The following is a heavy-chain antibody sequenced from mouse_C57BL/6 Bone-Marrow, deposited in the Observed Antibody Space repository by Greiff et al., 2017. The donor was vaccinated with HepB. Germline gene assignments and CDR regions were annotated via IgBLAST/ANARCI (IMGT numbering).Heavy chain of an antibody. J-gene: IGHJ2*01. CDR1: GYTFTDYY. Sequence: QVQLQQSGAELVRPGASVKLSCKASGYTFTDYYINWVKQRPGQGLEWIARIYPGSGNTYYNEKFKGKATLTADKSSSTAYMELRSLTSEDSAVYFCARRKGRYYFDYWGQGTTLTVSS. CDR2: IYPGSGNT. CDR3: ARRKGRYYFDY. V-gene: IGHV1-76*01.